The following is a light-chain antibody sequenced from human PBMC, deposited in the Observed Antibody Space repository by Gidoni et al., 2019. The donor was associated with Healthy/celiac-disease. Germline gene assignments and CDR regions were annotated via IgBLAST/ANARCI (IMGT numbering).Light chain of an antibody. CDR3: QQYDNIPLT. CDR1: QDISNY. V-gene: IGKV1-33*01. J-gene: IGKJ4*01. CDR2: DAS. Sequence: DIQMPQSPSSLSASVGDRVTITCQASQDISNYLNWYQQKPGKAPKLLIYDASNLETGVPSRFSRSGSGTDFTFTISSLQPEDIATYYCQQYDNIPLTFGGGTKVEIK.